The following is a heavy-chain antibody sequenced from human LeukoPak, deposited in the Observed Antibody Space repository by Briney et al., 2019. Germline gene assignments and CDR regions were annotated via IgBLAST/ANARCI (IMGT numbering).Heavy chain of an antibody. CDR3: ATDVRSSPLGF. Sequence: PGGSLRLSCAVSGFTVTNDYMNWVRQAPGKGLGWVSIIYSGGSTYYADSVKGRFTISRDSSNNTLFLQMSNLRADDSGLYYCATDVRSSPLGFWGHGTLVTVSS. D-gene: IGHD6-13*01. CDR2: IYSGGST. J-gene: IGHJ4*01. CDR1: GFTVTNDY. V-gene: IGHV3-66*01.